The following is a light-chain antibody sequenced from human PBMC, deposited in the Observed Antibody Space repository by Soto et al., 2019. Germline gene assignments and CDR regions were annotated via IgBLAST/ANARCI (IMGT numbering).Light chain of an antibody. J-gene: IGLJ2*01. CDR1: SNDVGSFNL. CDR2: DAT. V-gene: IGLV2-23*01. CDR3: CSYARSSTVV. Sequence: QSALTQPASVSGSPGQSITISCSGTSNDVGSFNLVSWYQQHPGKVPKLMIYDATKRPSGVSNRFSGSKSGNTASMTISGLQAEDEADYYCCSYARSSTVVFGGGTKVTVL.